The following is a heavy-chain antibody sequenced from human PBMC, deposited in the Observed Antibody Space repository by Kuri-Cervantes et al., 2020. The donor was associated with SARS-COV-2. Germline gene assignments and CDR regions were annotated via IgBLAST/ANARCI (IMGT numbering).Heavy chain of an antibody. D-gene: IGHD1-1*01. CDR3: ARDSGDWNPDGFDI. CDR1: GYTFIRND. Sequence: ASVKVSCKASGYTFIRNDINWVRQASGQGLEWVGWINPDTGNAGYAQRFRGRVTMTRDTSISTAYMELSSLRSDDTAVYYCARDSGDWNPDGFDIWGQGTMVTVSS. CDR2: INPDTGNA. V-gene: IGHV1-8*01. J-gene: IGHJ3*02.